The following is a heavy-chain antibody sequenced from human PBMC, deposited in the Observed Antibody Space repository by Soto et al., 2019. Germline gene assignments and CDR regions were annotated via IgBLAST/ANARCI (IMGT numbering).Heavy chain of an antibody. CDR2: VSHDGRNT. V-gene: IGHV3-30*18. CDR3: AKGGRQWLVTSDFNY. J-gene: IGHJ4*02. Sequence: GGSLRLSCAASGFTFSSYAMHWVRQAPGKGLEWVAVVSHDGRNTHYADSVKGRFTISRDSSKNTVSLEMTSLRAEDTAVYYCAKGGRQWLVTSDFNYWGQGTLVTVSS. CDR1: GFTFSSYA. D-gene: IGHD6-19*01.